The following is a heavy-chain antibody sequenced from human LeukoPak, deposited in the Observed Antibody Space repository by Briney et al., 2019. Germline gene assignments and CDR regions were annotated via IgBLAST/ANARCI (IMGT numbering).Heavy chain of an antibody. J-gene: IGHJ6*03. Sequence: GGSLRLSCAASGFTVSSNYMSWVRQAPGKGLEWVSIIYSGGSTYYAASVKGRFTISRDNSKNTLYLQMGSLRTEDMAVYYCARVHYFHTSDSYSPYYMDVWGKGTTVTVSS. CDR2: IYSGGST. CDR1: GFTVSSNY. V-gene: IGHV3-66*01. D-gene: IGHD3-22*01. CDR3: ARVHYFHTSDSYSPYYMDV.